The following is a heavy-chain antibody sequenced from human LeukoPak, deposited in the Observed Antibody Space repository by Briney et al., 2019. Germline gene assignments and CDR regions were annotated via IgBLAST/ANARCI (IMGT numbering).Heavy chain of an antibody. J-gene: IGHJ4*02. Sequence: PSETLSLTCTVSGGSISSYYWSWLRQPPGKGLEWIAFVHTNGNTNSNPSLRGRVTVSVDASKNQFSLMLRSVAAADTALYYCARGYYDSMGFSNPFDSWGQGILVTVSS. CDR1: GGSISSYY. CDR2: VHTNGNT. V-gene: IGHV4-4*08. D-gene: IGHD3-22*01. CDR3: ARGYYDSMGFSNPFDS.